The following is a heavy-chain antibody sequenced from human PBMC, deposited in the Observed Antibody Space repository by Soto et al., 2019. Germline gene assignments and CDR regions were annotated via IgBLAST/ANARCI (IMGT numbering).Heavy chain of an antibody. D-gene: IGHD6-19*01. CDR3: AKVGSGWVLEYFFDF. J-gene: IGHJ4*02. Sequence: GGSLRLSCAASGFTFSSYAMSWVRQAPGKGLEWVSAISGSGGSTYYADSVKGRFTISRDNSKNTLYLQMNSLRAEDTAVYYYAKVGSGWVLEYFFDFWGQGTLVTVSS. V-gene: IGHV3-23*01. CDR1: GFTFSSYA. CDR2: ISGSGGST.